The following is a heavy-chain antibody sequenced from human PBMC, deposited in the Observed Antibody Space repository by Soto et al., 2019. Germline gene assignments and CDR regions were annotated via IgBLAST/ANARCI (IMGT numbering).Heavy chain of an antibody. Sequence: RGESLKISCKGSGYSFTSYWISWVRQMPGKGLEWMGRIDPSDSYTNYRPSFQGHVTISADKSISTAYLQWSSLKASDSAMYYCAREYCTRTSCPTRAFDIWGQGTTVT. J-gene: IGHJ3*02. D-gene: IGHD2-2*01. CDR2: IDPSDSYT. CDR3: AREYCTRTSCPTRAFDI. CDR1: GYSFTSYW. V-gene: IGHV5-10-1*01.